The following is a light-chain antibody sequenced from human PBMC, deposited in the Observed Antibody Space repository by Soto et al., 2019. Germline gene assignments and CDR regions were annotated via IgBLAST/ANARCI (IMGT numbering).Light chain of an antibody. Sequence: QSALTQPASVSGSPGQSITISCTGTRSDIGAYNFVSWYQQHPGEVPKLILYDVNVRPSGVSTRFSGSKSGNTASLTISGIQAEDEADYYCTSWTTSTTMIFGGGTKLTVL. CDR2: DVN. V-gene: IGLV2-14*03. J-gene: IGLJ2*01. CDR1: RSDIGAYNF. CDR3: TSWTTSTTMI.